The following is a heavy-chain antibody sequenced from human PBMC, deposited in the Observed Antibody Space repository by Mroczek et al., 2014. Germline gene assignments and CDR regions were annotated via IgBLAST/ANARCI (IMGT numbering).Heavy chain of an antibody. V-gene: IGHV4-34*01. Sequence: QVQLQQWGAGLLKPSETLSLTCAVYGGSFSGYYWSWIRQPPGKGLEWIGEINHSGSTNYNPSLKSRVTISVDTSKNQFSLKLSSVTAADTAVYYCARAPLVLRFLEWLRLGAFDIWGQGTMVTVSS. CDR3: ARAPLVLRFLEWLRLGAFDI. CDR2: INHSGST. CDR1: GGSFSGYY. D-gene: IGHD3-3*01. J-gene: IGHJ3*02.